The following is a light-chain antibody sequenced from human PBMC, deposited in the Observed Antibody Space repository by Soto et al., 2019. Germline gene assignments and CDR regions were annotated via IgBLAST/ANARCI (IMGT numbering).Light chain of an antibody. CDR3: SSYASGNSYV. V-gene: IGLV2-8*01. Sequence: QSVLTQPPSASASPGQPVTISCTGTSSDVGPYKYVSWYQQHPGKAPKLIIYEVNKRPSGVPDRFSGSKSGNTASLTVSGLQAEDEADYYCSSYASGNSYVFGTGTKVTVL. J-gene: IGLJ1*01. CDR2: EVN. CDR1: SSDVGPYKY.